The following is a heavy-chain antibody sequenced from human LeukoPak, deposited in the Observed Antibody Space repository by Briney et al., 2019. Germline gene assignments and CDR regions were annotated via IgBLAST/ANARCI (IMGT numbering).Heavy chain of an antibody. CDR1: GFTFSDYY. CDR2: ISSSGSTI. Sequence: PGGSLRLSCPASGFTFSDYYMSWIRQPPGKGLEWVSYISSSGSTIYYADSVKGRFTISRDNAKNSLYLQMNSLRAEDTAVYYCARSGRSSWFFDYWGQGTLVTVSS. J-gene: IGHJ4*02. CDR3: ARSGRSSWFFDY. D-gene: IGHD6-13*01. V-gene: IGHV3-11*01.